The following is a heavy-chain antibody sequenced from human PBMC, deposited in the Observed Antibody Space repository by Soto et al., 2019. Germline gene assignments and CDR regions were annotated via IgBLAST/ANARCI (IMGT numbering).Heavy chain of an antibody. V-gene: IGHV3-23*01. J-gene: IGHJ4*02. CDR3: AKVGIGMFSHKHHFDH. CDR2: ISGSGDSS. D-gene: IGHD2-2*03. Sequence: PGGSLRLSCTASGFTFSSFGMAWVRQAPGKGLEWVSAISGSGDSSYYVDSVKDRFTISRDNPTNTLYLQMNNLRAEDTAVYYCAKVGIGMFSHKHHFDHWGQGTQVTVSS. CDR1: GFTFSSFG.